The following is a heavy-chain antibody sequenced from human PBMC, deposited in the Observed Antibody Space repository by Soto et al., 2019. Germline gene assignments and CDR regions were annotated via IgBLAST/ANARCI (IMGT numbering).Heavy chain of an antibody. CDR1: GGYISSSSYF. CDR2: IYYSGST. Sequence: SETLSLTCSVSGGYISSSSYFWGWIRQPPGKGLEWIGSIYYSGSTYYNPSLKSRVTVSVDTSKNQFSLKLSSVTAADTAVYYCERHPSDFWFDHWGQGTLVNVS. CDR3: ERHPSDFWFDH. D-gene: IGHD2-21*02. V-gene: IGHV4-39*01. J-gene: IGHJ5*02.